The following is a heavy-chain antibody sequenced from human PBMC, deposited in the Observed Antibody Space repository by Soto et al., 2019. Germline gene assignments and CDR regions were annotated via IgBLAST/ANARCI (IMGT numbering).Heavy chain of an antibody. CDR1: GFTFSSYA. J-gene: IGHJ6*03. Sequence: GGSLRLSCAASGFTFSSYAMGWVRQAPGKGLEWGSAISGSGGTTEYAASVKGRFTISRDDSKSIVYLQMNSLKTEDTAVYYCSRDCPMSSCYDYYSYYTDVWGKGTTVTVSS. D-gene: IGHD2-15*01. V-gene: IGHV3-49*04. CDR2: ISGSGGTT. CDR3: SRDCPMSSCYDYYSYYTDV.